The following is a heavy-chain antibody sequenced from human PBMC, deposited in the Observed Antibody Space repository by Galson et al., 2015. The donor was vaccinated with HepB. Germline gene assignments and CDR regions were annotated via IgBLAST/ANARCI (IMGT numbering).Heavy chain of an antibody. J-gene: IGHJ4*02. V-gene: IGHV1-69*04. CDR3: ARDQSTRRDGYNSRFDY. D-gene: IGHD5-24*01. Sequence: SVKVSCKASGGTFSSYTISWVRQAPGQGLEWMGRIIPILGIANYAQKFQGRVTITADKSTSTAYMELSSLRSEDTAVYYCARDQSTRRDGYNSRFDYWGQGTLVTVSS. CDR2: IIPILGIA. CDR1: GGTFSSYT.